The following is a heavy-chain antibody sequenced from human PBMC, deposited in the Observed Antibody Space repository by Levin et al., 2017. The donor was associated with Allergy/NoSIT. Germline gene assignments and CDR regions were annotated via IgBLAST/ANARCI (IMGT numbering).Heavy chain of an antibody. D-gene: IGHD6-13*01. CDR2: ISYDGSNK. CDR3: TGNSSTSGWDY. V-gene: IGHV3-30-3*01. CDR1: GFTFSNYA. J-gene: IGHJ4*02. Sequence: LSLTCAASGFTFSNYAMHWVRQAPGKGLEWVAVISYDGSNKYYADSVKGRFTFSRDNSKNTLYLQMNSLRADDTAVYYCTGNSSTSGWDYWGQGTLVTVSS.